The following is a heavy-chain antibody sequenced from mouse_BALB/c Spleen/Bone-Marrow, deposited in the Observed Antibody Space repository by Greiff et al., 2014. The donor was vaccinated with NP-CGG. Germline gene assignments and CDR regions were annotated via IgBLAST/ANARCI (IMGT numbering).Heavy chain of an antibody. D-gene: IGHD2-4*01. CDR3: AREDYDEGFAY. CDR2: IDPANGNT. Sequence: EVKLVESGAELVKPGASVKLSCTASGFNIKDTYMRWVKQRPEQGLEWIGRIDPANGNTKYDPKFQGKATITADTSSNTAYLQLSSLTSEDTAVYYCAREDYDEGFAYWGQGTLVTVSA. V-gene: IGHV14-3*02. CDR1: GFNIKDTY. J-gene: IGHJ3*01.